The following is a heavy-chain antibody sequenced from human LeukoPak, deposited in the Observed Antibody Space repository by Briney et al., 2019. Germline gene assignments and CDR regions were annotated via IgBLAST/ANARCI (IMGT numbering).Heavy chain of an antibody. CDR2: VDGGGPNT. J-gene: IGHJ1*01. CDR1: GFTFSNYA. D-gene: IGHD1-26*01. Sequence: GGSLRLSCAASGFTFSNYALGWVRQASGKGLEWVSGVDGGGPNTLYADSVKGRFTISRDNSKSILYLQMNSLRAEDTAVYYCARDPRVGVTAAGFFHHWGQGTLVTFSS. V-gene: IGHV3-23*01. CDR3: ARDPRVGVTAAGFFHH.